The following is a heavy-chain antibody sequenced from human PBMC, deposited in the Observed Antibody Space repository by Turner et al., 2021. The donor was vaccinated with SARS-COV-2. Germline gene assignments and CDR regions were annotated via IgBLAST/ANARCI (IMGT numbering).Heavy chain of an antibody. Sequence: QVQLVQSGAEVKTPGSSVKVACKASGGIFSTYAISWVRQAPGQGLEWMGGIIPVFGTATYAQHFQGRVTITADESTSYLELSSLRSEDTAVYCCAKAQGEYGDYGGDYWGQGTLVTVSS. CDR2: IIPVFGTA. CDR1: GGIFSTYA. J-gene: IGHJ4*02. V-gene: IGHV1-69*01. D-gene: IGHD4-17*01. CDR3: AKAQGEYGDYGGDY.